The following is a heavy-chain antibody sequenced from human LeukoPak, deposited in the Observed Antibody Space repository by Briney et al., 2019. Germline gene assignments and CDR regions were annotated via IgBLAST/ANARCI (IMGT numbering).Heavy chain of an antibody. Sequence: SGPTLVNPTQTLTPTCTFSGFSLSTSGVGVGWIRHPPGRALEWLALIYWDDDKRYSPSLRSGLTITKDTSKNQVVLTMTNMDPVDTATYYCAHRRAWDYFVNWGQGTLVTVSS. J-gene: IGHJ4*02. CDR3: AHRRAWDYFVN. CDR2: IYWDDDK. CDR1: GFSLSTSGVG. V-gene: IGHV2-5*02.